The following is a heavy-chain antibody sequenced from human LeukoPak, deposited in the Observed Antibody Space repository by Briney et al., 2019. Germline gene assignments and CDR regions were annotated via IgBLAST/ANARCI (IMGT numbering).Heavy chain of an antibody. CDR1: GGSISSSSYY. D-gene: IGHD6-19*01. CDR2: IYYSGST. J-gene: IGHJ5*02. Sequence: SETLSLTCTVSGGSISSSSYYWGWIRQPPGKGLEWIGSIYYSGSTYYNPSLKSRVTISVDTSKNQFSLKLSSVTAADTAVYYCASIAVAGTWFDPWGQGTLVTVSS. V-gene: IGHV4-39*07. CDR3: ASIAVAGTWFDP.